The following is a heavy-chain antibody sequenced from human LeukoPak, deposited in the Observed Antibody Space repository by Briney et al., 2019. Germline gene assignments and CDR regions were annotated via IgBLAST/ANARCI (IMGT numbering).Heavy chain of an antibody. CDR2: IYYSASY. Sequence: SETLSLTCTVSGGSISSYSYYWGRLPPPPGQGLEAIGSIYYSASYYYYPSLKSRVTIYVDPSKYQFSLKLGSVTAADTAVYYCARDTAMVGYNWFNPWGEGTLVTVPS. J-gene: IGHJ5*02. CDR3: ARDTAMVGYNWFNP. D-gene: IGHD5-18*01. CDR1: GGSISSYSYY. V-gene: IGHV4-39*01.